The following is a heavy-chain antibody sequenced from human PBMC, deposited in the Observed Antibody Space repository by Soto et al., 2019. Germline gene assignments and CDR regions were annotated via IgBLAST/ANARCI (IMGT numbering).Heavy chain of an antibody. CDR2: ISYDGSNK. J-gene: IGHJ2*01. V-gene: IGHV3-30-3*01. D-gene: IGHD4-4*01. CDR1: GFTFSSYA. CDR3: ARPLWRDDYNWGYFDL. Sequence: QVQLVESGGGVVQPGRSLRLSCAASGFTFSSYAMHWVRQAPGKGLEGVAVISYDGSNKYYAYSVKGRFTISRDNSKNTLYLQMNSLRLEDTAVYYCARPLWRDDYNWGYFDLWGRGTLVTVSS.